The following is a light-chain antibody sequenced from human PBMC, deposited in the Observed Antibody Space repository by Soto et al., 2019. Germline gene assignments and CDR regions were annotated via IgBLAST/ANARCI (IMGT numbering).Light chain of an antibody. CDR2: NAS. CDR3: QQYNRFSTWT. Sequence: IQLTQSPSSLSASVGDRFTITFRSSQSTSYYLAWYQKKPGKAPKVLIWNASSLQRGVPSRFSGSGSGTEFTLTISSLLPDDFATYYCQQYNRFSTWTFGQGTKVDI. V-gene: IGKV1-5*01. J-gene: IGKJ1*01. CDR1: QSTSYY.